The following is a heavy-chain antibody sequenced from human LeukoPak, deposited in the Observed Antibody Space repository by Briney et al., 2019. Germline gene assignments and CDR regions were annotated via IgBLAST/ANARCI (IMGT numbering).Heavy chain of an antibody. J-gene: IGHJ5*02. CDR3: ARELLNAAAGTSWFDP. Sequence: PSETLSLTCTVSGGSISSGDYYWSWIRQPPGKGLEWIGYNYYSGSTYYNPSLKSRVTISVDTSKNQFSLKLSSVTAADTAVYYCARELLNAAAGTSWFDPWGQGTLVTVSS. D-gene: IGHD6-13*01. V-gene: IGHV4-30-4*01. CDR2: NYYSGST. CDR1: GGSISSGDYY.